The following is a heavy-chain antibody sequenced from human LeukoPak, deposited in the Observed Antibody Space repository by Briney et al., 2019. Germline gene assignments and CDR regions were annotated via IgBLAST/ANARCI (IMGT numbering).Heavy chain of an antibody. D-gene: IGHD2-2*01. J-gene: IGHJ6*03. V-gene: IGHV3-21*01. CDR1: GFTFSSYI. CDR3: ARDWGGYCSSTSCYSHMDV. CDR2: IISSSAY. Sequence: GGSLRLSCAASGFTFSSYIMNWVRQAPGKGLEWVSSIISSSAYTVSRDNAKNSLYLQMISLRAEDTAVYYCARDWGGYCSSTSCYSHMDVWGKGTTVTVSS.